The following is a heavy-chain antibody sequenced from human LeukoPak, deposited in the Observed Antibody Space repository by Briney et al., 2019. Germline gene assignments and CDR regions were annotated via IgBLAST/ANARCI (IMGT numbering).Heavy chain of an antibody. Sequence: GGSLRLSCAASGFTFSSYAMTWVRQAPGKGLEWISYISSSSSAIYYADSVKGRFTISRDNAKNSLYLQLNSLRAEDTAVYYCANGNYVPYYFDYWGQGALVTVSS. CDR1: GFTFSSYA. J-gene: IGHJ4*02. CDR2: ISSSSSAI. V-gene: IGHV3-48*01. D-gene: IGHD4-17*01. CDR3: ANGNYVPYYFDY.